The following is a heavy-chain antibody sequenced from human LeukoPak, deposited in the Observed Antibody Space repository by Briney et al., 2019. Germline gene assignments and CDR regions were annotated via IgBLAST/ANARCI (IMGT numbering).Heavy chain of an antibody. CDR2: ISYSGDT. Sequence: PSETLSLTCTVSGGSISSGSFYWIWIRQPPGKGLEWIGYISYSGDTNYNPSLKSRVTMSLDTSKNQFSLNLNSVTAADTAVYYCARGGSYLGHCDYWGQGTLVTVSS. D-gene: IGHD1-26*01. V-gene: IGHV4-61*01. CDR3: ARGGSYLGHCDY. J-gene: IGHJ4*02. CDR1: GGSISSGSFY.